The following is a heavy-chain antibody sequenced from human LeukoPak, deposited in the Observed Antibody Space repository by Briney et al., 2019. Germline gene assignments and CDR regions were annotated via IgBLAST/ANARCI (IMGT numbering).Heavy chain of an antibody. Sequence: GGSLRLSGAASGLTFSSHWMHWVRQAPGKGLEWVSYISSSSSTIYYADSVKGRFTISRDNAKNSLYLQMNSLRAEDTAVYYCARGDDFSYDYWGQGTLVTVSS. V-gene: IGHV3-48*01. D-gene: IGHD3/OR15-3a*01. J-gene: IGHJ4*02. CDR2: ISSSSSTI. CDR3: ARGDDFSYDY. CDR1: GLTFSSHW.